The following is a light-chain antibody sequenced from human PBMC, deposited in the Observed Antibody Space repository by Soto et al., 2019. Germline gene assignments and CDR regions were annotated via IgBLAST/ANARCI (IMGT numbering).Light chain of an antibody. CDR3: GSYTGRTPRV. Sequence: QSVLTQPASVSGSPGQSITISCTGTSSDVGGYNYVSWYQQHPGKAPKLMIYEVSNRPSGVSSRFSGSKSGNTASLTISGLQAEDEADYYCGSYTGRTPRVFGGGTKLTVL. CDR2: EVS. V-gene: IGLV2-14*01. CDR1: SSDVGGYNY. J-gene: IGLJ2*01.